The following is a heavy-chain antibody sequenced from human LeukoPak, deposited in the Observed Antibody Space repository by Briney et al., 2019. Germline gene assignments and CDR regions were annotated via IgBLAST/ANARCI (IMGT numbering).Heavy chain of an antibody. V-gene: IGHV1-69*06. D-gene: IGHD3-3*01. Sequence: SVKVSCKASGGTFSSYAISWVRQAPGQGHEWMGGIIPIFGTANYAQKFQGRVTITADKSTSTAYMELSSLRSEDTAVYYCARGDDFWSGYSGYYYYMDVWGKGTTVTVSS. CDR1: GGTFSSYA. J-gene: IGHJ6*03. CDR3: ARGDDFWSGYSGYYYYMDV. CDR2: IIPIFGTA.